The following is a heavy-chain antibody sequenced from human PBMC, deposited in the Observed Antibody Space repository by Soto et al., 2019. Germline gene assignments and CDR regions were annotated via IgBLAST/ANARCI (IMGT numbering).Heavy chain of an antibody. J-gene: IGHJ5*02. CDR3: ARAAGDYGDPNWFDP. Sequence: QVQLQESGPGLVKPSQTLSLTCNVSGGSISSGGYYWSWIRQHPGKGLEWIGYIYYSGSTYYNPSLKSRVNLSVDTAKNQFSLKLRSVTAADTAVYYCARAAGDYGDPNWFDPWGQGTLVTVSS. CDR2: IYYSGST. V-gene: IGHV4-31*03. CDR1: GGSISSGGYY. D-gene: IGHD4-17*01.